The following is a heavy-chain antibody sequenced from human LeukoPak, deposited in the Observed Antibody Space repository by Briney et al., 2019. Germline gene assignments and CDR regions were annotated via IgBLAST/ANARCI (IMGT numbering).Heavy chain of an antibody. CDR1: GFTFSSYA. CDR3: AKVRVSIAVALKPDFDY. Sequence: GGSLRLSCSASGFTFSSYAMHWVRQAPGKGLEYVSAISSNGGSTYYADSVKGRFTISRDNSKNTLYLQMSSLRAEDTAVYYCAKVRVSIAVALKPDFDYWGQGTLVTVSS. CDR2: ISSNGGST. D-gene: IGHD6-19*01. J-gene: IGHJ4*02. V-gene: IGHV3-64D*06.